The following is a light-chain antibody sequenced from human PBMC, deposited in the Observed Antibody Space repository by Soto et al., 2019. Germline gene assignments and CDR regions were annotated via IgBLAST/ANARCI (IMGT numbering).Light chain of an antibody. Sequence: EIVLTQSPGTLSLSPGKRATLSCRASQSISSPYLAWYQQKPGQAPRLLIYAASTRATGIPDRFSGSGSETYFTLTISRLEPEDFAVYYCQHYGSSRTFGQGTKVEFK. CDR1: QSISSPY. CDR2: AAS. V-gene: IGKV3-20*01. CDR3: QHYGSSRT. J-gene: IGKJ1*01.